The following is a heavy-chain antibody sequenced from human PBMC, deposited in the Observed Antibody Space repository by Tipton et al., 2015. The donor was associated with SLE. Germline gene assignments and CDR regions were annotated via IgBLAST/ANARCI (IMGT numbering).Heavy chain of an antibody. CDR1: GGSISSSSYY. Sequence: TLSLTCTVSGGSISSSSYYWGWIRQPPGKGLEWIGSIYYSGSTYYNPSLKSRVTISVDTSKNQFSLKLSSVTAADTAVYYCARGMGQISWGQGTLVTVSS. J-gene: IGHJ4*02. CDR3: ARGMGQIS. CDR2: IYYSGST. V-gene: IGHV4-39*07. D-gene: IGHD2-8*01.